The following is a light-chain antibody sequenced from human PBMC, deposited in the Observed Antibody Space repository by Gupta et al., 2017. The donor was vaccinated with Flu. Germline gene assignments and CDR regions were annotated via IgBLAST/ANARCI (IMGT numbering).Light chain of an antibody. CDR1: SSNIGSNF. J-gene: IGLJ1*01. Sequence: QSVLAQPPSASGTPGQRVPLSCSGSSSNIGSNFVNWYQQVPGTAPKLLIYGNNQRPSGVPVRFSGSKFGTSASLDISGLQSEDEADYYCAAWDDSLNGHYVFGTGTEVTVL. V-gene: IGLV1-44*01. CDR2: GNN. CDR3: AAWDDSLNGHYV.